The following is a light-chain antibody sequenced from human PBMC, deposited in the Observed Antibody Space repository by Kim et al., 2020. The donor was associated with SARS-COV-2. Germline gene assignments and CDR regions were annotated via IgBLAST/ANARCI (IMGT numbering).Light chain of an antibody. V-gene: IGKV3-15*01. CDR3: QQYNNWPPLT. J-gene: IGKJ4*01. CDR1: QSVTTN. Sequence: VSPGERATLSCRASQSVTTNLAWYQQKPGQAPRLLIYSASTRATDIPARFSGSGSGTEFILTISSLQSEDVAVYYCQQYNNWPPLTFGGGTKVEI. CDR2: SAS.